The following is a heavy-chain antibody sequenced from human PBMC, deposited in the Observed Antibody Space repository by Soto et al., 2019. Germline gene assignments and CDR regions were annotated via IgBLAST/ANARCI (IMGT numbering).Heavy chain of an antibody. Sequence: PGGSLRLSCAASGFTFSSYAMHWVRQAPGKGLEWVAFISYVGSNKYYADSVKGRFTISRDNSKNTLYLQMNSLRAEDTAVYYCASSGAPLYYFDYWGQGTLVTVSS. CDR1: GFTFSSYA. CDR2: ISYVGSNK. J-gene: IGHJ4*02. D-gene: IGHD3-10*01. CDR3: ASSGAPLYYFDY. V-gene: IGHV3-30-3*01.